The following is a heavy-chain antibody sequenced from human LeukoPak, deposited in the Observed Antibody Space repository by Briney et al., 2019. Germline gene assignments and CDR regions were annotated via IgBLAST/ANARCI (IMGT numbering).Heavy chain of an antibody. D-gene: IGHD2-2*02. CDR1: GFTFSSYS. CDR2: ISSSSSYI. J-gene: IGHJ3*02. CDR3: AREWMGSTSCYTCDAFDI. Sequence: PGGSLRLSCAASGFTFSSYSMNWVRQAPGKGLEWVSSISSSSSYIYCADSVKGRFTISRDNAKNSLYLQMNSLRAEDTAVYYCAREWMGSTSCYTCDAFDIWGQGTMVTVSS. V-gene: IGHV3-21*01.